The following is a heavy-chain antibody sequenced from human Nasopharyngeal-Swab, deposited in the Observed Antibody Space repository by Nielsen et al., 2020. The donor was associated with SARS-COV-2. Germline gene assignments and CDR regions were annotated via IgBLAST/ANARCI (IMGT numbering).Heavy chain of an antibody. CDR2: IYYSGST. V-gene: IGHV4-59*12. J-gene: IGHJ4*02. D-gene: IGHD6-6*01. Sequence: RQAPGKGLEWIGYIYYSGSTNYSPSLRSRVTMSVDRSKDQFSLKLSSVTAADTAVYYCASQIAARFDYWGQGTLVTVSS. CDR3: ASQIAARFDY.